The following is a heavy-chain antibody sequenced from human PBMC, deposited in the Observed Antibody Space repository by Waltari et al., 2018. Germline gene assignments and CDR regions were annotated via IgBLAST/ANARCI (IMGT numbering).Heavy chain of an antibody. V-gene: IGHV3-7*01. J-gene: IGHJ4*02. CDR1: GFTFGSYW. CDR2: IKQDGSEK. D-gene: IGHD6-25*01. CDR3: ARSQSSALDY. Sequence: EVQLVESGGGLVQPGGSLRLSCTASGFTFGSYWMNWVRQAPGKGLEWVANIKQDGSEKYYVDSVKGRFTISRDNAKNSLYLQMNSLRAEDTAVYYCARSQSSALDYWGQGTLVTVSS.